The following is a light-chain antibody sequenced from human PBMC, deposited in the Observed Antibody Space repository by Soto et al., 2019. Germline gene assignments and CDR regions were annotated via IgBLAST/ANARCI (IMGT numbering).Light chain of an antibody. CDR1: SSDVGAYNY. V-gene: IGLV2-8*01. CDR3: SSFASSNTWV. Sequence: QAALTQPPSASGSPGQSVTISCTGTSSDVGAYNYVSWYQQHAGKAPKLVIYEVTKRPSGVRDRFSGSNSANTASLTVSGLQAEDEADYYCSSFASSNTWVFGGGTKLTVL. CDR2: EVT. J-gene: IGLJ3*02.